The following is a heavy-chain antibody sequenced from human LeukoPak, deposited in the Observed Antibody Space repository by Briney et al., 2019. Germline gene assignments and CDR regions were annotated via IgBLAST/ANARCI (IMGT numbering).Heavy chain of an antibody. CDR2: IYRDDNK. J-gene: IGHJ4*02. Sequence: ESGPTLVKPTQTLTXXCTXSVXXXXXXGXGXXWXXXXXGXAXXXXXLIYRDDNKLYSPSLKSRLTITKDTSKNQVVLTMTHMDPVDTATYYCAHYGDYRFLYYFDHWGQGTLVTVSS. V-gene: IGHV2-5*02. D-gene: IGHD4-17*01. CDR1: VXXXXXXGXG. CDR3: AHYGDYRFLYYFDH.